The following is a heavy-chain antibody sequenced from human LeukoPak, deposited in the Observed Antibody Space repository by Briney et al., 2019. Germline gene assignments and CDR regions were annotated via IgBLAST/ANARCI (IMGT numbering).Heavy chain of an antibody. CDR2: IAYDGSRA. V-gene: IGHV3-33*01. CDR1: GFTFGGYG. CDR3: AREWGRIAVAGGPGY. J-gene: IGHJ4*02. Sequence: GGSLRLSCAGPGFTFGGYGMHWFRQTPGKGLEWVAVIAYDGSRAFYADSVKGRFTISRDNSKNTMSVQMDDLRAEDTAVYYCAREWGRIAVAGGPGYWGQGALVTVSS. D-gene: IGHD6-19*01.